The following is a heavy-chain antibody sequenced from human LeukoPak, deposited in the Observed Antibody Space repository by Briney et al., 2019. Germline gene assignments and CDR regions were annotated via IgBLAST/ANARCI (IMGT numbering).Heavy chain of an antibody. CDR2: ISAYNGNT. V-gene: IGHV1-18*01. J-gene: IGHJ4*02. CDR3: ARRIVGATAFDY. D-gene: IGHD1-26*01. CDR1: GYTFTSYG. Sequence: ASVKVSCTASGYTFTSYGISWVRQAPGQGLEWMGWISAYNGNTNYAQKLQGRVTMTTDTSTSTAYMELRSLRSDDTAVYYCARRIVGATAFDYWGQGTLVTVSS.